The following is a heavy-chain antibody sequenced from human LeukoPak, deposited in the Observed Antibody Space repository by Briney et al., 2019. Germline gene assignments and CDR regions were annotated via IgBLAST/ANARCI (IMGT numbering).Heavy chain of an antibody. CDR1: GGSISSGGYY. D-gene: IGHD2-2*01. CDR3: ARVHQLPQNWFDP. V-gene: IGHV4-31*03. J-gene: IGHJ5*02. Sequence: PSETLSLTCTVSGGSISSGGYYWSWIRQHPGKGLEWIGYIYYSGSTCYNPSLKSRVTISVDTSKNQFSLKLSSVTAADTAVYYCARVHQLPQNWFDPWGQGTLVTVSS. CDR2: IYYSGST.